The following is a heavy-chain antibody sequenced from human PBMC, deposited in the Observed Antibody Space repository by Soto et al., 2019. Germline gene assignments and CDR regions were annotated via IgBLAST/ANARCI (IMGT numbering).Heavy chain of an antibody. CDR3: ARFYDSSGYYIDY. CDR1: GGSVSSGSYY. Sequence: PSETLSLTCTVSGGSVSSGSYYWSWIRQPPGKGLEWIAYIYYSGSTNYNPSLKSRVTISVDTSKNQFSLKLSSVTAADTAVYYCARFYDSSGYYIDYWGQGTLVTLSS. J-gene: IGHJ4*02. D-gene: IGHD3-22*01. V-gene: IGHV4-61*01. CDR2: IYYSGST.